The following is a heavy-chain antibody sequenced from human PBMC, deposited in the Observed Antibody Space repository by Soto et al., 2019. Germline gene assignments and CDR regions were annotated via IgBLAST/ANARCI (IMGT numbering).Heavy chain of an antibody. CDR1: GFTFSNYS. J-gene: IGHJ4*02. Sequence: GGSLRLSCAASGFTFSNYSMNWVRQAPGKGLEWVSYISSSSSTIYYADSVKGRFTISRDNAKNSLYLQMSSLRVEDTALYYCTPFLGYCTTNRCSVGGAIDSYFWGQGTLVTVSS. CDR3: TPFLGYCTTNRCSVGGAIDSYF. V-gene: IGHV3-48*01. CDR2: ISSSSSTI. D-gene: IGHD2-8*01.